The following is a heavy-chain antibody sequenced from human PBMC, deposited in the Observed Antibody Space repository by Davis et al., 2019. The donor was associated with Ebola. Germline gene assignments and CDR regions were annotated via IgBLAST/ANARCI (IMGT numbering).Heavy chain of an antibody. CDR2: IYAGDSDT. CDR1: GYGLAAYC. CDR3: ARYSRAVAGRMDV. Sequence: GSLRLSCKGSGYGLAAYCIAWVRQTPAKGLEWMGTIYAGDSDTRYSPSFQGQVTISADKSISTAYLQWSSLKASDTAMYYCARYSRAVAGRMDVWGQGTTVTVSS. D-gene: IGHD6-19*01. V-gene: IGHV5-51*01. J-gene: IGHJ6*02.